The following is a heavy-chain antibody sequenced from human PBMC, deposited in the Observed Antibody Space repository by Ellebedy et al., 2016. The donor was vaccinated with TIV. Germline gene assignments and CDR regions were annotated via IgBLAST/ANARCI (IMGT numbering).Heavy chain of an antibody. V-gene: IGHV3-23*01. Sequence: PGGSLRLSCAASGFTFSNSAMSWVRQAPGKGLEWVSGFGVSGDTTYYADSVKGRFTMSRDNSKNTVYLQMNSLTAEDTAVYYCSKERTIGSYSTDACDIWGQGTVVTVS. J-gene: IGHJ3*02. CDR3: SKERTIGSYSTDACDI. CDR2: FGVSGDTT. D-gene: IGHD1-26*01. CDR1: GFTFSNSA.